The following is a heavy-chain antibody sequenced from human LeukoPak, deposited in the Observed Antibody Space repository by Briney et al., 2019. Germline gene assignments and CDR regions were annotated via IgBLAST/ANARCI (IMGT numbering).Heavy chain of an antibody. CDR3: ARDRKRWLLDY. D-gene: IGHD5-24*01. J-gene: IGHJ4*02. Sequence: PGGSLRLSCAASGFTFSDYYMSWIRQAPGKGLEWVSYVSSSGSTIYYADSVKVRFTISRDNAKNSLYLQMNSLRAEDTAVYYCARDRKRWLLDYWGQGTLVTVSS. V-gene: IGHV3-11*04. CDR1: GFTFSDYY. CDR2: VSSSGSTI.